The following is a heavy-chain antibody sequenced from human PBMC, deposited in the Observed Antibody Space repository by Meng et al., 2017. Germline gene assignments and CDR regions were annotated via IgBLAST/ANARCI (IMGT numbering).Heavy chain of an antibody. Sequence: SCTASGGSISSGGYYWSWIRQHPGKGLEWIGYIYYSGSTYYNPSLKSLVTISVDTSKNQFSLKLSSVTAADTAVYYCARGSPYYDFWSGPDAFDIWGQGTMVTVSS. J-gene: IGHJ3*02. CDR1: GGSISSGGYY. CDR2: IYYSGST. D-gene: IGHD3-3*01. V-gene: IGHV4-31*01. CDR3: ARGSPYYDFWSGPDAFDI.